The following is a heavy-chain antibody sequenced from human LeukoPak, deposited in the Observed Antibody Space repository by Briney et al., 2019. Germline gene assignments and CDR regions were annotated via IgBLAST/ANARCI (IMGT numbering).Heavy chain of an antibody. D-gene: IGHD3-10*01. J-gene: IGHJ5*02. Sequence: PGGSLRLSCAASGFTFSSYWMHWVRQVPGKGLVWVSRINSDGSSTSYADSVKGRFTISRDNAKNTLYLQMNSLRAEDTAVYYCARDPHYYGSGSLGYWFDPWGQGTLVTVSS. V-gene: IGHV3-74*01. CDR2: INSDGSST. CDR1: GFTFSSYW. CDR3: ARDPHYYGSGSLGYWFDP.